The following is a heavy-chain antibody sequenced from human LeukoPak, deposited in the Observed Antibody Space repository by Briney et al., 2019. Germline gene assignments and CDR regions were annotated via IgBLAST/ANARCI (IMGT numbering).Heavy chain of an antibody. CDR3: ARDGLGDAFDI. D-gene: IGHD3-16*01. CDR1: GGSISSYY. J-gene: IGHJ3*02. V-gene: IGHV4-59*01. CDR2: IYYSGST. Sequence: KTSETLSLTCTVSGGSISSYYWSWIRQPPGKGLEWIGYIYYSGSTNYNPSLKSRVTISVDTSKNQFSLKLSSVTAADTAVYYCARDGLGDAFDIWGQGTMVTVSS.